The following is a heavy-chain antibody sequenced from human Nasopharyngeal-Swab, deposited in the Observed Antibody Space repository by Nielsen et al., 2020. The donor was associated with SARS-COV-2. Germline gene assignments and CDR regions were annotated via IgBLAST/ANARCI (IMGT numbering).Heavy chain of an antibody. V-gene: IGHV4-38-2*02. J-gene: IGHJ4*02. CDR3: ARDGYGDYGLDY. Sequence: WIRQPPGKGLEWIGSICHSGSTYYNPSLKSRVTISVDTSKNQFSLKLSSVTAADTAVYYCARDGYGDYGLDYWGQGTLVTVSS. CDR2: ICHSGST. D-gene: IGHD4-17*01.